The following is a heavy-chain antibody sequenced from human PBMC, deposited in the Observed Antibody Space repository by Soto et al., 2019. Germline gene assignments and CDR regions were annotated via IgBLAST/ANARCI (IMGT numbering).Heavy chain of an antibody. CDR1: GYTFTTYG. CDR3: TREGSAHYYYYGMEA. V-gene: IGHV1-18*01. J-gene: IGHJ6*02. CDR2: INTHNGNT. D-gene: IGHD3-10*01. Sequence: ASVKVSCKASGYTFTTYGISLVRQAPGQGLEWLGWINTHNGNTNYAQNLQGRVIMTADTSTSTAYMELRSLRSDDTAIYYCTREGSAHYYYYGMEAWGQGTTVTVSS.